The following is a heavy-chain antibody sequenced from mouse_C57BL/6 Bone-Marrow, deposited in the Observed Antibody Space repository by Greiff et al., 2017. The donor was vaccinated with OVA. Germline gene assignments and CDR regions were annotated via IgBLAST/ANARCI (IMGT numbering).Heavy chain of an antibody. D-gene: IGHD1-1*01. Sequence: VQLQQPGAELVKPGASVKLSCKASGYTFTSYWMHWVKQRPGQGLEWIGMIHPNSGSTNYNEKFKSKATLTVDKSSSTAYMQLSSLTSEGSAVYYCAREGLYGSSPPWYFDVWGTGTTVTVSS. CDR2: IHPNSGST. CDR3: AREGLYGSSPPWYFDV. CDR1: GYTFTSYW. J-gene: IGHJ1*03. V-gene: IGHV1-64*01.